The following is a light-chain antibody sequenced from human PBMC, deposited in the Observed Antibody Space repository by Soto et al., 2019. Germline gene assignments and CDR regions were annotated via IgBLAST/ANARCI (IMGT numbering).Light chain of an antibody. CDR3: AACDDSLNGPV. J-gene: IGLJ2*01. CDR2: SNH. V-gene: IGLV1-44*01. Sequence: QSVLTQPPSASGTPGQRVTISCSGSSSNIGSNTVNWYQQLPGTAPKLLIYSNHQRPSGVPDRFSGSKSGNSASLAISGLHSEDEADYYCAACDDSLNGPVFGGGTKLTVL. CDR1: SSNIGSNT.